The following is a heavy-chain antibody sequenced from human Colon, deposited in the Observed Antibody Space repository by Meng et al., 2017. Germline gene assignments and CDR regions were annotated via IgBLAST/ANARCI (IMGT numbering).Heavy chain of an antibody. CDR2: ISWNSGSI. J-gene: IGHJ1*01. D-gene: IGHD3-10*01. V-gene: IGHV3-9*03. CDR3: AKDEIYGSGYSGYFQH. Sequence: SLKISCAASGFTFDDYAMHWVRQAPGKGLEWVSGISWNSGSIGYADSVKGRFTISRDNAKNSLYLQMNSLRAEDMALYHCAKDEIYGSGYSGYFQHWGQGTLVTVSS. CDR1: GFTFDDYA.